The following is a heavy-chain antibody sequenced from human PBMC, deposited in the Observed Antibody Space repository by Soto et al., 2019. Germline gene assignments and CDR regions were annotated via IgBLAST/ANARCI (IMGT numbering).Heavy chain of an antibody. Sequence: EVQLLESGGGLVQPGGSLRLSCAASGFTFSSYAMSWVRQAPGKGLEWVSAISGSGGSTYYADSVKGRVTTSRDNSKTPGMLEMNGLGVEDTAVDYCEKEGEPLGGGYFDYWGQGTLVTVSS. CDR2: ISGSGGST. D-gene: IGHD3-16*01. J-gene: IGHJ4*02. CDR1: GFTFSSYA. CDR3: EKEGEPLGGGYFDY. V-gene: IGHV3-23*01.